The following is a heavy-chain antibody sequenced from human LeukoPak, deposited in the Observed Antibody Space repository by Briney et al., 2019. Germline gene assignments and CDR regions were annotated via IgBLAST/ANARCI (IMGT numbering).Heavy chain of an antibody. D-gene: IGHD2-2*02. CDR1: GYTFTSYY. CDR2: INHSGGST. Sequence: ASVKVSCKASGYTFTSYYMHWVRQPPGQGLEWMGIINHSGGSTIYAQKFQGRVTMTSDTSTRTVYMELSTLRSDDTAFYYCASTSGYKCYWFDPWGQGTLVTVSS. V-gene: IGHV1-46*03. J-gene: IGHJ5*02. CDR3: ASTSGYKCYWFDP.